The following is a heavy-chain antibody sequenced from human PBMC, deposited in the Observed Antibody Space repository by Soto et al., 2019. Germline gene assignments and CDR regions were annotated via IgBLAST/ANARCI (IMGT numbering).Heavy chain of an antibody. J-gene: IGHJ6*02. Sequence: QVQLVQSGAEVKKPGSSVKVSCKASGGTFSSSAISWVRQAPGQGLEWMGAIIPVFGTAHYAQKFQGRVTITADKPTSTAYMELRRLRSEDTAVYYCTRERTERGKDVWGQGNTVTVSS. V-gene: IGHV1-69*06. CDR3: TRERTERGKDV. CDR2: IIPVFGTA. CDR1: GGTFSSSA.